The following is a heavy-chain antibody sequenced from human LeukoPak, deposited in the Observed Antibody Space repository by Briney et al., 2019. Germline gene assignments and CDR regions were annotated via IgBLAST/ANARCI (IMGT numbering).Heavy chain of an antibody. CDR2: ISYDGSNK. Sequence: GRSLRLSCAAYGFTFSSYAMHWVRQAPGKGLEWVAVISYDGSNKYYADSVKGRFTISRDNSKNTLYLQMNSLRAEDTAVYYCAKTAHAYTGWFDPWGQGTLVTVSS. V-gene: IGHV3-30-3*02. CDR1: GFTFSSYA. D-gene: IGHD3-16*01. CDR3: AKTAHAYTGWFDP. J-gene: IGHJ5*02.